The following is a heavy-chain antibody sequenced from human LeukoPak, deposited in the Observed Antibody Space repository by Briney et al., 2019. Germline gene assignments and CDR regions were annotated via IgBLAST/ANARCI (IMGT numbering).Heavy chain of an antibody. Sequence: GASVKVSCKASGYTFTSYGISWVRQAPGQGLEWMGWISAYNGSTNYAQKLQGRVTMTTDTSTSTAYMELSRLRSDDTAVYYCARAVRGSSGWSEWFDPWGQGTLVTVSS. CDR2: ISAYNGST. CDR3: ARAVRGSSGWSEWFDP. V-gene: IGHV1-18*01. CDR1: GYTFTSYG. J-gene: IGHJ5*02. D-gene: IGHD6-19*01.